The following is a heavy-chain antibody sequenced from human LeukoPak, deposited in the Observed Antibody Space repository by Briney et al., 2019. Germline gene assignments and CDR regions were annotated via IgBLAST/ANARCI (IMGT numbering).Heavy chain of an antibody. V-gene: IGHV4-34*01. J-gene: IGHJ3*02. CDR3: ASRVRITIVRGVNAFDI. Sequence: SETLSLTCAVYGGSFSGYYWSWIRQPPGKGLEWIGEINHSGSTNYNPSLKSRVTISVDTSKNQFSPKLSSVTAADTAVYYCASRVRITIVRGVNAFDIWGQGTMATVSS. CDR1: GGSFSGYY. D-gene: IGHD3-10*01. CDR2: INHSGST.